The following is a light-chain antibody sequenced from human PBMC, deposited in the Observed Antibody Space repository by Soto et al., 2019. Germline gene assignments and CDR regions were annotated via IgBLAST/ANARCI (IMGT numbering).Light chain of an antibody. CDR3: QQLNSYPLT. J-gene: IGKJ4*01. V-gene: IGKV1-5*01. Sequence: DIQMTQSPSTLSASVGDRVTITCRASQSISSWLAWYQQKPGTAPKVLIYHASNLQSGVPSRFSGSGSGTDFTLTISSLQPEDFATYYCQQLNSYPLTFGGGTKVDIK. CDR1: QSISSW. CDR2: HAS.